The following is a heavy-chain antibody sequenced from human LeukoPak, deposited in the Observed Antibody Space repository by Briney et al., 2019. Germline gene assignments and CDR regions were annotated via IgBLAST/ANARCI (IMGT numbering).Heavy chain of an antibody. J-gene: IGHJ2*01. V-gene: IGHV3-9*01. CDR2: ISWNSYNI. CDR3: AKAYTSSWYDWYFDL. CDR1: GFTFDDYA. D-gene: IGHD6-13*01. Sequence: GGSLRLSCAASGFTFDDYAMHWVRQAPGKGPEWVSGISWNSYNIDYADSVKGRFTISRDNAKNSLYLQMNSLRAEDTAFYYCAKAYTSSWYDWYFDLWGRGTLVTVSS.